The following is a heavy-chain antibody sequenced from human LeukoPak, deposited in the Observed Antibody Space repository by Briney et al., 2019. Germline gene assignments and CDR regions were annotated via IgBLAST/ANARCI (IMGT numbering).Heavy chain of an antibody. Sequence: SETLSLTCAVSGGSISSRNWWTWVRRPPGKGLEWIGEISHSGSTNYNPSLESRVTVSVDNSKNQFSLKLSSVTAADTAVYYCAKMTPVTSFQLLVLDSWGPGTLVTISS. V-gene: IGHV4-4*02. D-gene: IGHD4-11*01. CDR3: AKMTPVTSFQLLVLDS. CDR1: GGSISSRNW. CDR2: ISHSGST. J-gene: IGHJ4*02.